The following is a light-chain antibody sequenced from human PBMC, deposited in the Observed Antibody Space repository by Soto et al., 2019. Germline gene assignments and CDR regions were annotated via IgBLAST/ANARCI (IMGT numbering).Light chain of an antibody. CDR3: RSNAGSNNLV. Sequence: QPVLTQPPSASGTPGQSVTIPCTGTSSDVGDYNYVSWYQQHPGKAPKLMIYEVSRRPSGVPDRFSGSKSGNTASLTVSGLQAEDEADYYCRSNAGSNNLVFGGGTKLTVL. V-gene: IGLV2-8*01. CDR1: SSDVGDYNY. CDR2: EVS. J-gene: IGLJ2*01.